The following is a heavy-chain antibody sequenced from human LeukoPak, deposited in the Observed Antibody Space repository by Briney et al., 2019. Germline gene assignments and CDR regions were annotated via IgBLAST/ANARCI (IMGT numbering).Heavy chain of an antibody. CDR1: GGSISSYY. CDR2: IYYSGST. D-gene: IGHD6-13*01. V-gene: IGHV4-59*08. CDR3: ARGSSSGDY. Sequence: SETLSLTCTVSGGSISSYYWSWIRQPPGKGLEWIGYIYYSGSTNYNPSLKSRVTISVDTSKNQFSLKLSSVTAADTAVYYCARGSSSGDYWGQGTLVTVSS. J-gene: IGHJ4*02.